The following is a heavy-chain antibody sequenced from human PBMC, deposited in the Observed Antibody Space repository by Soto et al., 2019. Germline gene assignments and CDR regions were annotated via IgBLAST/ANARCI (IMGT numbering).Heavy chain of an antibody. V-gene: IGHV3-43*01. CDR1: GFTFDDYT. J-gene: IGHJ6*02. CDR3: AKDIGYCSSTSCAEQYYGMDV. CDR2: ISWDGGST. Sequence: ESGGVVVQPGGSLRLSCAASGFTFDDYTMHWVRQAPGKGLEWVSLISWDGGSTYYADSVKGRFTISRDNSKNSLYLQMNSLRTEDTALYYCAKDIGYCSSTSCAEQYYGMDVWGQGTTVTVSS. D-gene: IGHD2-2*01.